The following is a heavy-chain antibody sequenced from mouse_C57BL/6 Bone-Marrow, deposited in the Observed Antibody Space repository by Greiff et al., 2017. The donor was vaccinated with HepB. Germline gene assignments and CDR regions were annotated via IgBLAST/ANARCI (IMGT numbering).Heavy chain of an antibody. CDR2: ISDGGSYT. V-gene: IGHV5-4*01. D-gene: IGHD1-1*01. CDR3: ARELRSLDFDY. CDR1: GFTFSSYA. Sequence: DVQLVESGGGLVKPGGSLKLSCAASGFTFSSYAMSWVRQTPEKRLEWVATISDGGSYTYYPDNVKGRFTISRDNAKNNLYLQMSHLKSEDTAMYYCARELRSLDFDYWGQGTTLTVSS. J-gene: IGHJ2*01.